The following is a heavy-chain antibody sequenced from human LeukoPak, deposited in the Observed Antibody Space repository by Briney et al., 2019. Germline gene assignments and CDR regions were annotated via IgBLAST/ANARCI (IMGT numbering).Heavy chain of an antibody. CDR3: ARRGSGYFFDY. V-gene: IGHV4-39*07. Sequence: PSETLSLTCTVSGGSNSSSSYYWGWIRQPPGKGLEWIGSIYHSGSTYYNPSLESRVTISVDTSKNQFSLKLSSVTAADTAVYYCARRGSGYFFDYWGQGTLVTVSS. J-gene: IGHJ4*02. CDR1: GGSNSSSSYY. CDR2: IYHSGST. D-gene: IGHD3-22*01.